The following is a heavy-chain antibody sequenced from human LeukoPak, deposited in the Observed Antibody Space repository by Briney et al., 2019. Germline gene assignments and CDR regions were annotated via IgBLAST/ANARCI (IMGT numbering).Heavy chain of an antibody. CDR3: AKDRGIYDTPLYYFDY. CDR1: GFTFSSYG. CDR2: ISYDGSNK. V-gene: IGHV3-30*18. Sequence: GGSLRLSCAASGFTFSSYGMHWVRQAPGKGLEWVAVISYDGSNKYYADSVKGRFTISRDNSKNTLYLQMNSLRAEDTAVYYCAKDRGIYDTPLYYFDYWGQGTLVTVSS. J-gene: IGHJ4*02. D-gene: IGHD3-22*01.